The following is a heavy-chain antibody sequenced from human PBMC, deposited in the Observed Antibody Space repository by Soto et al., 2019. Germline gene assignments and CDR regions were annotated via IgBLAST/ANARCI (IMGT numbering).Heavy chain of an antibody. CDR3: ARVATRYYYYYMDV. V-gene: IGHV3-72*01. J-gene: IGHJ6*03. CDR2: TRNKANSYTT. Sequence: GGSLRLSCAASGFTFSDHYMDWVRQAPGKGLEWVGRTRNKANSYTTEYAASVKGRFTISRDDSKNSLYLQMNSLKTEDTAVYYCARVATRYYYYYMDVWGKGTTVTVSS. CDR1: GFTFSDHY. D-gene: IGHD5-12*01.